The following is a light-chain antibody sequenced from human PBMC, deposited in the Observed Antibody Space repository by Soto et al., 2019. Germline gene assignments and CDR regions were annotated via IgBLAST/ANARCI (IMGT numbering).Light chain of an antibody. CDR1: SSDVGSYNL. CDR2: EDS. CDR3: CSYAGSSTSLYV. V-gene: IGLV2-23*01. Sequence: QSVLTQPASVSGSPGQSITISCTGTSSDVGSYNLVSWNQKHPGKANKLMIYEDSKRPSGVSNSFSGSKSGNTASLTISGLQAEDEADYYCCSYAGSSTSLYVFGTGTKVTVL. J-gene: IGLJ1*01.